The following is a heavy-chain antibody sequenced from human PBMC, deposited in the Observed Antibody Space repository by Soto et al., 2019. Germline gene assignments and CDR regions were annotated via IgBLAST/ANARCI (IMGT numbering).Heavy chain of an antibody. Sequence: PGGSLRLSCAASGFTFSSYAMSWVRQAPGKGLEWVSAISGSGGSTYYADSVKGRFTISRDNSKNTLYLQMNSLRAEDTAVYYCANGKYYYDSSGYYPRPPFDYWGQGTLVTVS. J-gene: IGHJ4*02. CDR3: ANGKYYYDSSGYYPRPPFDY. D-gene: IGHD3-22*01. CDR2: ISGSGGST. V-gene: IGHV3-23*01. CDR1: GFTFSSYA.